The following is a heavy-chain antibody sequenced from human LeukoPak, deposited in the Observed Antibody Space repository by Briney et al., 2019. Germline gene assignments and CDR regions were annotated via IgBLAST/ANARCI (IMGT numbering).Heavy chain of an antibody. CDR1: GSTSTNYS. J-gene: IGHJ5*02. Sequence: GAALHISWHGVGSTSTNYSIGWGRPIPRKGLEWRGIIPPGDSNTRYSPSFQGQVTMSADKSISTAYLQWSGLKASDTAVYYCARLDYDSDGYNWFDPWGQGTLVTVSS. CDR3: ARLDYDSDGYNWFDP. CDR2: IPPGDSNT. V-gene: IGHV5-51*01. D-gene: IGHD3-22*01.